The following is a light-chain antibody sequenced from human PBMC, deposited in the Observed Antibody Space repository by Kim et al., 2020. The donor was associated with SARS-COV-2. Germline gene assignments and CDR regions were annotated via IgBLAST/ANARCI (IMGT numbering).Light chain of an antibody. CDR2: DAS. V-gene: IGKV3-15*01. Sequence: VVPGESATLSCRASQSVITNVAWYQQKPGQAPRLLIYDASTRATGIPDRFSGTGSGTEFSLTISSLQSEDCAVYYCQQYKSWPLTFGGGTKVDIK. J-gene: IGKJ4*01. CDR3: QQYKSWPLT. CDR1: QSVITN.